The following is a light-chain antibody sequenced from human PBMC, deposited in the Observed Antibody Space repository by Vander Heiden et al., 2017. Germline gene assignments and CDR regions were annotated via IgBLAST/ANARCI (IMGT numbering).Light chain of an antibody. V-gene: IGLV3-1*01. CDR3: QAWDSSTVV. J-gene: IGLJ2*01. CDR2: QDS. CDR1: KLGDKY. Sequence: SYELTQPPSVSVSPGQTASITCSGNKLGDKYCYWYQQKPGQSPVLVMYQDSKRPSGIPERFSGSNSGNTATLTISGTQAMDEADYYCQAWDSSTVVFGGGTKLTVL.